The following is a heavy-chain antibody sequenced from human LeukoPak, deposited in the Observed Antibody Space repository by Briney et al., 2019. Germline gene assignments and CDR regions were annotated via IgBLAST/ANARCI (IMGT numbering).Heavy chain of an antibody. Sequence: GGSLRLSCGVSGFTFSSYWMNWVRQAPGKGLEWVSYISSSGSTIYYADSVKGRFTISRDNAKNSLYLQMNSLRAEDTAVYYCARGDSSGWYRAFDIWGQGTMVTVSS. CDR3: ARGDSSGWYRAFDI. CDR2: ISSSGSTI. V-gene: IGHV3-48*03. D-gene: IGHD6-19*01. J-gene: IGHJ3*02. CDR1: GFTFSSYW.